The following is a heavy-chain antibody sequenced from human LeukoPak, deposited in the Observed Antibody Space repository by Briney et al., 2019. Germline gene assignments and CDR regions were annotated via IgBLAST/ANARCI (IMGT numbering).Heavy chain of an antibody. D-gene: IGHD6-19*01. CDR3: ARVSGSGWHFDY. CDR2: ISSSGVLI. Sequence: GGSLRLSCAPSGFTFSNYEMNWVRQAPGKGLEWVSFISSSGVLIYYADSVKGRFTISRDNAKNSLYLQLNSLRVEDTAVYYCARVSGSGWHFDYWGQGSLVTVSS. J-gene: IGHJ4*02. V-gene: IGHV3-48*03. CDR1: GFTFSNYE.